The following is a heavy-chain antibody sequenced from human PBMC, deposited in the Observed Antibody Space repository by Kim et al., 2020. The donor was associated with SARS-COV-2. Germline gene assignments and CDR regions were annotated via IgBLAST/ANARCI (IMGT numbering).Heavy chain of an antibody. CDR1: GGSISSYY. D-gene: IGHD3-9*01. CDR2: IYYSGST. J-gene: IGHJ5*02. Sequence: SETLSLTCTVSGGSISSYYWSWIRQPPGKGLEWIGYIYYSGSTNYNPSLKSRVTISVDTSKNQFSLKLSSVTAADTAVYYCARAIDLLTISPFDPWGQGTLVTVSS. V-gene: IGHV4-59*01. CDR3: ARAIDLLTISPFDP.